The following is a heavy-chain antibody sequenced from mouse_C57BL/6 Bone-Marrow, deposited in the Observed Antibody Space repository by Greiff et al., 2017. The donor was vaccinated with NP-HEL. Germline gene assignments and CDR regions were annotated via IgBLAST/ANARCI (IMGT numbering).Heavy chain of an antibody. J-gene: IGHJ2*01. V-gene: IGHV1-66*01. D-gene: IGHD1-1*02. CDR2: IYPGSGNT. CDR1: GYSFTSYY. Sequence: VKLQESGPELVKPGASVKISCKASGYSFTSYYIHWVKQRPGQGLEWIGWIYPGSGNTKYNEKFKGKATLTADTSSSTAYMQLSSLTSEDSAVYYCASLKPGSYNYFDYWGQGTTLTVSS. CDR3: ASLKPGSYNYFDY.